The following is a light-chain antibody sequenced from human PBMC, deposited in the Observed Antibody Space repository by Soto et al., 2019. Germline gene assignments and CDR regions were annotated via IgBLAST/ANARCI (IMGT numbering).Light chain of an antibody. J-gene: IGKJ1*01. V-gene: IGKV1-5*03. CDR3: LLDFSYFWA. CDR1: QSISSW. CDR2: AAS. Sequence: EIQMTQSPSTLSASVGDRVTVTCRASQSISSWLAWYQQKPGKVPKLLIYAASTLQSGVPSRFSGSGSGTDFTLTISSLQPEDFATYYCLLDFSYFWAFGQGTKVDIK.